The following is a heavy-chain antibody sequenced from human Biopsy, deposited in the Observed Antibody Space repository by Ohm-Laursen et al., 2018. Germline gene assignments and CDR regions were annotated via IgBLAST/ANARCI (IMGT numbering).Heavy chain of an antibody. CDR3: AKGQDLRGGAEYFQH. J-gene: IGHJ1*01. V-gene: IGHV1-2*02. D-gene: IGHD2-15*01. CDR2: INPHSGTT. Sequence: ASVKVSCKASGYTFTGQYLHWVRQVPGQGLEWMGWINPHSGTTKFAQDFQGRVTMTRDKSITTAYMELRRPRSDDTAVYYCAKGQDLRGGAEYFQHWGQGALVTVSS. CDR1: GYTFTGQY.